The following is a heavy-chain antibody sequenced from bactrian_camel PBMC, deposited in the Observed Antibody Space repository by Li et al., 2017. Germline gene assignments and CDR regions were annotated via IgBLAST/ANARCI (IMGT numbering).Heavy chain of an antibody. Sequence: HVQLVESGGGSVQAGGSLRLSCLYNHRGNCMGWFRQAPGKEREGVAAIHLRGHFTRYADSVAGRFTLAQDNAKKTLYLQMNGLKPEDTAMYYCAADRDVNVPPSLALDSGRYNNWGQGTQVTVS. CDR1: HRGNC. J-gene: IGHJ4*01. D-gene: IGHD2*01. CDR3: AADRDVNVPPSLALDSGRYNN. CDR2: IHLRGHFT. V-gene: IGHV3-3*01.